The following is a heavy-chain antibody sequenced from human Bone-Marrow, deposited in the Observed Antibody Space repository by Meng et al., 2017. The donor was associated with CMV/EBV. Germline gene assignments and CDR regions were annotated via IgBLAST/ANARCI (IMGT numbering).Heavy chain of an antibody. CDR3: AKLSGKVRGPMDS. J-gene: IGHJ4*02. V-gene: IGHV3-23*03. CDR1: GFTFNNFA. CDR2: IYSGGSNT. D-gene: IGHD3-10*01. Sequence: AFGFTFNNFAMTWVREAPGKGLEWFALIYSGGSNTYYVDSVKGRFTVSRDNSRNTLSLQMNSLRAEDTAVYYCAKLSGKVRGPMDSWGQGTLVTVYS.